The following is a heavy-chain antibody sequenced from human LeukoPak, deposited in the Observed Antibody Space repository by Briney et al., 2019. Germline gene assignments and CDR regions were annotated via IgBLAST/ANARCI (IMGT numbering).Heavy chain of an antibody. D-gene: IGHD5-24*01. CDR1: GGSISSYY. CDR3: ARGLLDGYTHPAAFDI. V-gene: IGHV4-59*01. CDR2: IYYSGST. Sequence: PSETLSLTCTVSGGSISSYYWSWIRQPPGKGLEWIGYIYYSGSTNYNPSLKSRVTISVDTSKNQFSLKLSSVTAADTAVYYCARGLLDGYTHPAAFDIWGQGKMVTVSS. J-gene: IGHJ3*02.